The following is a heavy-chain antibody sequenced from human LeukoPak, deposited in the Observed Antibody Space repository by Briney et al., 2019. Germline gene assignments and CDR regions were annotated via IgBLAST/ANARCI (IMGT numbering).Heavy chain of an antibody. CDR2: FYYSGTT. D-gene: IGHD4-17*01. CDR1: GGSINSSSYY. J-gene: IGHJ4*02. CDR3: AGHKAYGDYNIES. V-gene: IGHV4-39*01. Sequence: SETLSLTCTLSGGSINSSSYYWGWIRLPPGKGLEWIGSFYYSGTTYYNPSLKSRSMISADSSKNQFSLNLSSVTAADTAFYYCAGHKAYGDYNIESWGQGALVAVSS.